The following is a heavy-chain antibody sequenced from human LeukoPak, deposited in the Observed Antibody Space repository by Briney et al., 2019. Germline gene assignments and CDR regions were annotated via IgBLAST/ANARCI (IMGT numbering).Heavy chain of an antibody. CDR3: ARGQRGVTAMFY. J-gene: IGHJ4*02. D-gene: IGHD2-21*02. CDR1: GFTFSSYS. CDR2: IYSDDST. Sequence: GGSLRLSCAASGFTFSSYSMNWVRQAPGKGLEWVSVIYSDDSTYYADSVKGRFTISRDNSKNTLYLQMNSLRAEDTAVYYCARGQRGVTAMFYWGQGTLVTVSS. V-gene: IGHV3-53*01.